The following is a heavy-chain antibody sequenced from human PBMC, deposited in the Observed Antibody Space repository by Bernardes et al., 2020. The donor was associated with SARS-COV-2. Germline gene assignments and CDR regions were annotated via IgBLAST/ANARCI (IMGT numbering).Heavy chain of an antibody. CDR1: GISFSDHY. D-gene: IGHD2-2*01. Sequence: GWSLRLSCAVSGISFSDHYMNWIRQAPGKGLEWLSYLSPNSNDIVYAASVKGRFTISRDNAKNSLYLEMNSLRAEDTAVYYCVRYARLADYWGQGTLVTVSS. CDR3: VRYARLADY. J-gene: IGHJ4*02. V-gene: IGHV3-11*03. CDR2: LSPNSNDI.